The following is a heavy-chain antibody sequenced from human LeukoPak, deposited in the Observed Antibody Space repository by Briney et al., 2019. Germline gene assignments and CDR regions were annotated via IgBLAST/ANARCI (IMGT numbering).Heavy chain of an antibody. CDR1: GGSISSSSYY. CDR3: ARDGGRDVDV. V-gene: IGHV4-39*07. CDR2: IYYSGST. D-gene: IGHD4-23*01. Sequence: SETLSLTCTVSGGSISSSSYYWGWIRQPPGKGLEWIGSIYYSGSTYYNPSLKSRVTISVDTSKNQFSLKLSSVTAADTAVYYCARDGGRDVDVWGKGTTVTVSS. J-gene: IGHJ6*04.